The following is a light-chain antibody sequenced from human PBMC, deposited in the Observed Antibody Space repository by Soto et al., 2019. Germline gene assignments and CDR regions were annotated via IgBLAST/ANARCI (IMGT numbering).Light chain of an antibody. CDR1: QSVSSY. Sequence: DIVLTQSPATLSFSPGERATLSCKASQSVSSYLAWYQQKPGQAPRLLIYDASNRATGIPARFSGSGSGTDFTLTISSLEPEDFAVYYCQQRSNWPPITLGQGTRLEIK. V-gene: IGKV3-11*01. CDR3: QQRSNWPPIT. CDR2: DAS. J-gene: IGKJ5*01.